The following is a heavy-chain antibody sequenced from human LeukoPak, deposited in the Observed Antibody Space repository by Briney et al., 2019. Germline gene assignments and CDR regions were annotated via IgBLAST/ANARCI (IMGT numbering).Heavy chain of an antibody. CDR1: GYTLTELS. D-gene: IGHD2-2*01. CDR3: ATVRDIVVVPAANWFDP. Sequence: ASVKVSCKVSGYTLTELSMHWVRQAPGKGLEWMGGFDPEDGETIYAQKFQGRVTMTEDTSTDTAYMELSSLRSEDTAVYYRATVRDIVVVPAANWFDPWGQGTLVTVSS. V-gene: IGHV1-24*01. CDR2: FDPEDGET. J-gene: IGHJ5*02.